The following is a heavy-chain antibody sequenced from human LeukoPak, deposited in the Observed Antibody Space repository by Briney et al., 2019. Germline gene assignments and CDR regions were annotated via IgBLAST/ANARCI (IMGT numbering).Heavy chain of an antibody. CDR1: GGSISSYY. D-gene: IGHD3-22*01. V-gene: IGHV4-4*07. CDR2: IYTSGST. Sequence: SETLSLTCTVSGGSISSYYWSWIRQPTGKGLEWIGRIYTSGSTNYNPSLKSRVTMSVDTSKNQFSLKLSSVTAADTAVYYCARDSPSSGYSDYWGQGTLVTVSS. J-gene: IGHJ4*02. CDR3: ARDSPSSGYSDY.